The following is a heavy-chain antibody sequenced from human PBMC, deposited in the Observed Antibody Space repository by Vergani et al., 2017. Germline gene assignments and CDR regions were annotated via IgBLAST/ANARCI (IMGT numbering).Heavy chain of an antibody. J-gene: IGHJ3*02. CDR3: ARDGSGWYENAVDI. V-gene: IGHV4-61*02. D-gene: IGHD6-19*01. CDR2: IDTSGST. CDR1: GGSISSGSYY. Sequence: QVQLQESGPGLVKPSQTLSLTCTVSGGSISSGSYYWSWLRQPAGKGLEWIGRIDTSGSTKYNPSLNSRVTISVDTSKNQFTLKLSSVTAADTAVYYCARDGSGWYENAVDIWDQGTMVTVSS.